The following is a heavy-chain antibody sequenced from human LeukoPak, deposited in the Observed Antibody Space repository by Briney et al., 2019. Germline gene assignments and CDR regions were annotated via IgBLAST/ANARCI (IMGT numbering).Heavy chain of an antibody. V-gene: IGHV4-61*02. CDR2: IHSSGST. CDR1: GGSITSGSYY. Sequence: SETLSLTCTVSGGSITSGSYYWTWIRQPAGKGLEWVGRIHSSGSTNYNPSLNSRVTVSADTSNNQFSLKLSSVTAADTAIYYCATSASSGSNYFDPWGQGILVTVST. CDR3: ATSASSGSNYFDP. J-gene: IGHJ5*02. D-gene: IGHD4/OR15-4a*01.